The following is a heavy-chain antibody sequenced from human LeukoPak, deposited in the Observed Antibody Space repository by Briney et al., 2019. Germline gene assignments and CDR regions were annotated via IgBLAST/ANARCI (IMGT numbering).Heavy chain of an antibody. CDR3: AMDVGDLATGYFHC. CDR2: IHREGRT. D-gene: IGHD5-12*01. J-gene: IGHJ4*02. V-gene: IGHV3-66*02. Sequence: GGSLRLSCAASGLTVSSNFMTWVRQAPGKGLEWVSVIHREGRTFYADTVKGRFTVSRASYNNILYLHMNSLRGDDTALYYCAMDVGDLATGYFHCWGQGTPVTVSS. CDR1: GLTVSSNF.